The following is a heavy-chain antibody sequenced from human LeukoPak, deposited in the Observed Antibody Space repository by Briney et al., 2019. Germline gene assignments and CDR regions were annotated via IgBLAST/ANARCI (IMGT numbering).Heavy chain of an antibody. CDR1: GFPFSTYG. V-gene: IGHV3-33*01. Sequence: GGSLRLSCAASGFPFSTYGMHWVRQAPGKGLEWVAVVWYDGSNKNYADSVKGRFTISRDNSKNTLYLQMNSLRAEDTAVYYCARDRYSSGWYRDYWGQGTLVTVSS. J-gene: IGHJ4*02. CDR3: ARDRYSSGWYRDY. D-gene: IGHD6-19*01. CDR2: VWYDGSNK.